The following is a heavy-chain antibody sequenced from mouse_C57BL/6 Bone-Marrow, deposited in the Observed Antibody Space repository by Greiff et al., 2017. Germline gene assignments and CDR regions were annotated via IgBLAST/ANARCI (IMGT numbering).Heavy chain of an antibody. CDR2: IAPENGDT. Sequence: VQLQQSGAELVRPGASVKLSCTASGFNIKDDYMPWVTQRTEQGLAWIGWIAPENGDTEYASKFQGKATITADNSSNTAYLQLSSLTSEDTAVYYCMGDYYGSSYGVDYWGQGTTLTVSS. D-gene: IGHD1-1*01. V-gene: IGHV14-4*01. CDR1: GFNIKDDY. J-gene: IGHJ2*01. CDR3: MGDYYGSSYGVDY.